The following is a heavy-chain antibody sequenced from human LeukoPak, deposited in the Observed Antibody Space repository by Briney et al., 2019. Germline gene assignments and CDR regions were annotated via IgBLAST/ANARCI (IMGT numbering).Heavy chain of an antibody. CDR3: ARRSGIAVAGAFDY. D-gene: IGHD6-19*01. Sequence: GGSLRLSCAASGFTFSSYAMSWVRQAPGKGLQWVSGISGSGGSTYYADSVKGRFTISRDNSKNTLYLQMNSLRAEDTAVYYCARRSGIAVAGAFDYWGQGTLVTVSS. CDR2: ISGSGGST. V-gene: IGHV3-23*01. CDR1: GFTFSSYA. J-gene: IGHJ4*02.